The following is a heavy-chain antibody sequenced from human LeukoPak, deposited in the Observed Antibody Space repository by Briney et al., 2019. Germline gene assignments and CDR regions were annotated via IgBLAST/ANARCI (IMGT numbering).Heavy chain of an antibody. Sequence: GESLKISCKGSGYIFSSYYIAWVRQVPGKGLECMGSIFPGDSDTKYSPSFQGHVTISVDKSMSTAYLQWKSLNDSDTAMYYCARLGYTSSPGDSWGQGTLVTVSS. V-gene: IGHV5-51*01. CDR3: ARLGYTSSPGDS. D-gene: IGHD6-13*01. CDR1: GYIFSSYY. CDR2: IFPGDSDT. J-gene: IGHJ4*02.